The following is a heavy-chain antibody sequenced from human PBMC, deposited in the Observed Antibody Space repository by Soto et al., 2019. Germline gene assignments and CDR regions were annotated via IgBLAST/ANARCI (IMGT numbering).Heavy chain of an antibody. V-gene: IGHV3-30*18. CDR2: ISYDGSNE. Sequence: GGSLRLSCAASGFTFSNYGMHWVRQAPGKGLEWVAVISYDGSNEYYGDPVKGRFTISRDNSKNTLYLQMNSLRAEDTAVYYCAKDLGYCSRTSCLYGMDVWGQGTTVTVSS. CDR1: GFTFSNYG. D-gene: IGHD2-2*01. J-gene: IGHJ6*02. CDR3: AKDLGYCSRTSCLYGMDV.